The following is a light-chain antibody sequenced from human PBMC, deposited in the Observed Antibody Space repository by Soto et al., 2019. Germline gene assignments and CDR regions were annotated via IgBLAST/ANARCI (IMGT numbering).Light chain of an antibody. V-gene: IGKV3-15*01. CDR2: GAT. CDR3: QQYNNWPRT. CDR1: QSVSNN. Sequence: ESVLTLPPGTLALSAGEGAPLSCRASQSVSNNYLAWYQQKPGQAPRLLIHGATTRATGIPARFSGSGSGTEFTLTISSLQSEDFAVYYCQQYNNWPRTFGQGTKVDI. J-gene: IGKJ1*01.